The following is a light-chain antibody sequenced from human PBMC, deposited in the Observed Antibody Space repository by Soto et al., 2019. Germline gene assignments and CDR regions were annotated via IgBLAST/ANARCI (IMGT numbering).Light chain of an antibody. CDR1: QSVSSSY. Sequence: EIVLTQSPGTLSLSPGERATLSCRASQSVSSSYLAWYQQKPGQAPRLLIYGASSRATGIPDRFSGSGSGTDFTLIISRLEHEDFAVYYCQQYGSSPPRTFGQGTKVEIK. V-gene: IGKV3-20*01. CDR2: GAS. J-gene: IGKJ1*01. CDR3: QQYGSSPPRT.